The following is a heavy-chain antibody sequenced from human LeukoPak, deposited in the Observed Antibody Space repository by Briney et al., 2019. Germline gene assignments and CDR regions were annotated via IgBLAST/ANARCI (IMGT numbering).Heavy chain of an antibody. V-gene: IGHV3-53*01. CDR3: ARDKSVAGKYAFDI. J-gene: IGHJ3*02. D-gene: IGHD6-19*01. Sequence: GGSLRLSCAASGFTASSNYMSWVRQAPGKGLEWVSVIYSGGSTYYADSVKGRFTISRDNSKNTLYLQMNSLRAEDTAVYYCARDKSVAGKYAFDIWGQGTMVTVSS. CDR1: GFTASSNY. CDR2: IYSGGST.